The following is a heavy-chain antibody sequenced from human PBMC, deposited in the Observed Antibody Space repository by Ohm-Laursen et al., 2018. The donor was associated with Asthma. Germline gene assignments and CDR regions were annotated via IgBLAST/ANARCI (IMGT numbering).Heavy chain of an antibody. J-gene: IGHJ3*02. D-gene: IGHD1-26*01. CDR1: GYTFTGYY. CDR3: ASWIVGAPRSFDI. Sequence: AASVKVSCNASGYTFTGYYMHWVRQAPGQGLEWMGWINPNSGGTNYAQKFQGRVTMTRNTSISTAYMELSSLRSEDTAVYYCASWIVGAPRSFDIWGQGTMVTVSS. V-gene: IGHV1-2*02. CDR2: INPNSGGT.